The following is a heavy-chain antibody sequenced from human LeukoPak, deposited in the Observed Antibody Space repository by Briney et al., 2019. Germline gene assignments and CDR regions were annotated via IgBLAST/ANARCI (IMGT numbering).Heavy chain of an antibody. CDR1: GGSISSYY. CDR3: ARVAGYTSMITVYHFDY. V-gene: IGHV4-59*01. CDR2: IYYSEST. D-gene: IGHD5-18*01. J-gene: IGHJ4*02. Sequence: SETLSLTCTVSGGSISSYYWSWIRQPPGKGLEWIGYIYYSESTNYNPSLKSRVTISVDTSKNQFSLKPSSVTAADTAVYYCARVAGYTSMITVYHFDYWGQGTLVTVSS.